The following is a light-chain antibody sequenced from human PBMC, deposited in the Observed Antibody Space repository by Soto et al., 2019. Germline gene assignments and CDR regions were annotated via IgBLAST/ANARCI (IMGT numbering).Light chain of an antibody. CDR3: QQYDSYSST. Sequence: DIQMTQSPSTLSASVGDRVTITCRASQRISSWLAWYQQKPGKAPNLLIYKASTLESGVPSRFSGSGSGTEFTLTISSLQPDDFATYYCQQYDSYSSTFGQGTKV. CDR2: KAS. V-gene: IGKV1-5*03. CDR1: QRISSW. J-gene: IGKJ1*01.